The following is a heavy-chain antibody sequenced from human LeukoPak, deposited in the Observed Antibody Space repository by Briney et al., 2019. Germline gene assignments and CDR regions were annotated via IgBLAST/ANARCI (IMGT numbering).Heavy chain of an antibody. CDR2: INQGGSEK. CDR1: GFTFSSYE. D-gene: IGHD2-2*01. Sequence: PGGSLRLSCSASGFTFSSYEMSWVRQAPGKGLEWVGNINQGGSEKNDLDSAKGRFTISRDNARNSLSLQVHRLRAEDTAVYYCARGGTSGYSSTRHFWGGNYYFDYWGQGSLVTVSS. V-gene: IGHV3-7*01. CDR3: ARGGTSGYSSTRHFWGGNYYFDY. J-gene: IGHJ4*02.